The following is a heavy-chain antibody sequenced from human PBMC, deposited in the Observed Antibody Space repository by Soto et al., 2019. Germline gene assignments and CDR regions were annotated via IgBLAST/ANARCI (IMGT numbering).Heavy chain of an antibody. Sequence: GGSLRLSCAASGFTFSSYGMHWVRQAPGKGLEWVAVISYDGSNKYYADSVKGRFTISRDNSKNTLYLQMNSLRAEDTAVYYCAKDKGSGSSEYYYYGMDVWGQGTTVTVSS. V-gene: IGHV3-30*18. CDR2: ISYDGSNK. CDR3: AKDKGSGSSEYYYYGMDV. D-gene: IGHD3-10*01. J-gene: IGHJ6*02. CDR1: GFTFSSYG.